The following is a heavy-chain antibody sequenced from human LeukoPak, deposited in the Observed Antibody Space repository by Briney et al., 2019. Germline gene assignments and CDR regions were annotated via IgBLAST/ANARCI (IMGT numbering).Heavy chain of an antibody. Sequence: SSETLSLTCSVSGGSISNYYWNWIRQTPGKGLEWIGYIFYGGRTHYNPSLKSRVTISVDTSKNQFSLTLSSVTTADTAVYYCARGQKYRNGYTVTELGSGYFAYWGQGTLVTVSS. CDR3: ARGQKYRNGYTVTELGSGYFAY. CDR1: GGSISNYY. D-gene: IGHD5-18*01. CDR2: IFYGGRT. V-gene: IGHV4-59*01. J-gene: IGHJ4*02.